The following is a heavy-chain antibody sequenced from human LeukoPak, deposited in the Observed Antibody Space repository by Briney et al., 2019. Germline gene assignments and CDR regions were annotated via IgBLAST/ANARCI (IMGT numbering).Heavy chain of an antibody. CDR3: VRDHYHKIHSVMVTAPDY. D-gene: IGHD2-21*02. V-gene: IGHV1-46*01. CDR1: GYTFTSHG. Sequence: ASVKVSCKASGYTFTSHGISWVRQAPGEGLEWMGIINPTGGSTSYAQKFQGRVTMTRDTSTSTVYMQLSSLRSEDTAVYYCVRDHYHKIHSVMVTAPDYWGQGTLVIVSS. J-gene: IGHJ4*02. CDR2: INPTGGST.